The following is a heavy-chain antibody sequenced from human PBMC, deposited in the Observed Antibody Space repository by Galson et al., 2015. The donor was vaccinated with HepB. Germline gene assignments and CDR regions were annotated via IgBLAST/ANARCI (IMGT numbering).Heavy chain of an antibody. CDR2: IYSGGST. V-gene: IGHV3-66*01. CDR3: ASIITIFGVVKY. CDR1: GFTVSSNY. J-gene: IGHJ4*02. Sequence: LRLSCAASGFTVSSNYMSWVRQAPGKGLEWVSVIYSGGSTYYADSVKGRFTISRDNSKNTLYLQMNSLRSEDTAVYYCASIITIFGVVKYWGQGTLVTVSS. D-gene: IGHD3-3*01.